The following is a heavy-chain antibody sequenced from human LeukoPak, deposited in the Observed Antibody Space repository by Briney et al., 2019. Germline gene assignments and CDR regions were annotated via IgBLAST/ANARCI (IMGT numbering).Heavy chain of an antibody. J-gene: IGHJ4*02. D-gene: IGHD3-9*01. CDR3: ATVDILTGYYDY. Sequence: SETLSLTCAVSGGSISSSNWWSWIRQPPGKGLEWIGYIYYSGSTNYNPSLKSRVTISVDTSKNQFSLKLSSVTAADTAVYYCATVDILTGYYDYWGQGTLVTVSS. CDR1: GGSISSSNW. V-gene: IGHV4-4*02. CDR2: IYYSGST.